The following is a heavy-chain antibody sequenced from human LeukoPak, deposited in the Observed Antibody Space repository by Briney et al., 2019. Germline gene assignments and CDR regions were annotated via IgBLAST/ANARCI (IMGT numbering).Heavy chain of an antibody. CDR2: IYTSGST. CDR3: ARSHSSGWFDP. CDR1: GGSISSYY. V-gene: IGHV4-4*07. D-gene: IGHD6-19*01. Sequence: SETLSLTCTVSGGSISSYYWSWIRQPAGKGLGWIGRIYTSGSTNYNPSLKSRVTMSVDTSKNQFSLKLSSVTAADTAVYYCARSHSSGWFDPWGQGTLVTVSS. J-gene: IGHJ5*02.